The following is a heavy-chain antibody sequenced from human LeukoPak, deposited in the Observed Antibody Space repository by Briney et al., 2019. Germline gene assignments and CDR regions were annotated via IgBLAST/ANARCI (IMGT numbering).Heavy chain of an antibody. CDR1: VGSISSFY. Sequence: PSETLSLTCTVSVGSISSFYWGCIRGPPGEGLECIGYIYYSGSTNYNPSLKSRVTISVDTSKTQFYLKLSSVTAADTAVYYCARTGSLGSVVVTTYFDYWGQGTLVTVSS. V-gene: IGHV4-59*01. CDR2: IYYSGST. D-gene: IGHD2-21*01. CDR3: ARTGSLGSVVVTTYFDY. J-gene: IGHJ4*02.